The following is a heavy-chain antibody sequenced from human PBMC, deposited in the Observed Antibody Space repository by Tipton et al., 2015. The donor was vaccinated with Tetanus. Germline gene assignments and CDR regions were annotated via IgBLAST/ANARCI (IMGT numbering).Heavy chain of an antibody. Sequence: GSLRLSCAVYGGSFSGYYWSWIRQPPGKGLEWIGEINHSGSTNYNPSLKSRVTISVDTSKNQFSLKLSSVTAADTAVYYCARRTVATSLNWFDPWGQGTLVTVSS. D-gene: IGHD5-12*01. CDR2: INHSGST. CDR1: GGSFSGYY. J-gene: IGHJ5*02. V-gene: IGHV4-34*01. CDR3: ARRTVATSLNWFDP.